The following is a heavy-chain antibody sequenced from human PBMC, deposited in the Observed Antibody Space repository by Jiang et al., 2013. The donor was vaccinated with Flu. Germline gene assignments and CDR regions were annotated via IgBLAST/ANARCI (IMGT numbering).Heavy chain of an antibody. D-gene: IGHD5-18*01. J-gene: IGHJ4*02. CDR3: ARDVWDTAMAMAVDY. CDR1: GGTFSSYA. CDR2: IIPILGIA. Sequence: SGAEVKKPGSSVKVSCKASGGTFSSYAISWVRQAPGQGLEWMGRIIPILGIANYAQKFQGRVTITADKSTSTAYMELSSLRSEDTAVYYCARDVWDTAMAMAVDYWGQGTLVTVSS. V-gene: IGHV1-69*04.